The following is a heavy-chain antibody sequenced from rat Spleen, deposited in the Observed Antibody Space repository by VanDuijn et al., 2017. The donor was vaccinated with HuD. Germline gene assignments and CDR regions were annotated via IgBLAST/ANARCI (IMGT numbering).Heavy chain of an antibody. CDR1: GFTFSNYW. Sequence: EVQLVESGGGLVQPGRSRKLSCVASGFTFSNYWMTWIRQAPGKGLEWVATISSDGGRNFYRDSVKGRFTISRDNAQSTLSLQMDSLRSEDTATYYCARRHYGYTDYFDYWGQGVMVTVSS. V-gene: IGHV5-31*01. D-gene: IGHD1-9*01. J-gene: IGHJ2*01. CDR2: ISSDGGRN. CDR3: ARRHYGYTDYFDY.